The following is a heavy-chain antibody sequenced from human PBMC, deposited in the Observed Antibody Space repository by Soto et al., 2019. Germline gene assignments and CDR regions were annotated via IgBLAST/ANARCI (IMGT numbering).Heavy chain of an antibody. V-gene: IGHV3-23*01. CDR3: AKVVQEDSGGYDY. J-gene: IGHJ4*02. Sequence: EVHLLESGGDLVHPGGSLRLSCSASGFNFSNYAMGWVRQAPGKGLDWVSVISGSGGRTYYAGSVKGRFTISRDNSKNTRSLEMNSRGGDDTAVYYCAKVVQEDSGGYDYWGQGTLVTFSS. CDR1: GFNFSNYA. CDR2: ISGSGGRT. D-gene: IGHD6-19*01.